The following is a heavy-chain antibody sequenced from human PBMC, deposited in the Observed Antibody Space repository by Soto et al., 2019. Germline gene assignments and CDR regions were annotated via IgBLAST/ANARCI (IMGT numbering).Heavy chain of an antibody. CDR1: GGSFSGYS. V-gene: IGHV4-30-2*01. D-gene: IGHD3-22*01. Sequence: SETLSLTCAVYGGSFSGYSWSWIRQPPGKGLEWIGYIYHSGSTYYNPSLKSRVTISVDRSKNQFSLKLSSVTAADTAVYYCARGGGGDSSGYYYENFDYWGQGTLVTVSS. CDR3: ARGGGGDSSGYYYENFDY. J-gene: IGHJ4*02. CDR2: IYHSGST.